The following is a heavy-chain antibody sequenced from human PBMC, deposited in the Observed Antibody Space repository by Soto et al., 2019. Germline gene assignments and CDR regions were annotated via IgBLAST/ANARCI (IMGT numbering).Heavy chain of an antibody. CDR2: ISAYNGNT. J-gene: IGHJ6*02. CDR3: ARDGASGGSWVMYYYYGMDV. D-gene: IGHD6-13*01. CDR1: GYTFTSYG. Sequence: QVQLVQSGAEVKKPGASVKVSCKASGYTFTSYGISWVRQAPGQGLEWMGWISAYNGNTNYAQKLQGRVTMTTDTSTSTADMELSSLRSDDTAVYYCARDGASGGSWVMYYYYGMDVWGQGTTVTVSS. V-gene: IGHV1-18*01.